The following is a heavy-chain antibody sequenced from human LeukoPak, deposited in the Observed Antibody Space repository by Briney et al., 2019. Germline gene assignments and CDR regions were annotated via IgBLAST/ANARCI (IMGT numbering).Heavy chain of an antibody. J-gene: IGHJ4*02. D-gene: IGHD1-26*01. Sequence: SETLSLTCTVSGASISNYYWSWIRQTPEKGLEWMGHIHSSGGSSYYPSLKSRLTLSIDTSRNQLSLNLPSVTAADTAVYFCARLGSYHDFWGQGALVTVSS. CDR3: ARLGSYHDF. V-gene: IGHV4-4*09. CDR1: GASISNYY. CDR2: IHSSGGS.